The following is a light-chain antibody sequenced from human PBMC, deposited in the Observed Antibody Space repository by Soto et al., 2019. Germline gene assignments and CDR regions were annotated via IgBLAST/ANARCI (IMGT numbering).Light chain of an antibody. CDR2: LNSAGSH. V-gene: IGLV4-69*01. CDR3: HTCGTGIHV. J-gene: IGLJ2*01. CDR1: SGHSSYA. Sequence: QSVLTQSPSASASLGASVKLTCTLSSGHSSYAIAWHQQQPEKGPRYLMKLNSAGSHSKGDGIPDRFSGSSSGAERYLTISSRQSDDEADYSCHTCGTGIHVFGGRTKLTVL.